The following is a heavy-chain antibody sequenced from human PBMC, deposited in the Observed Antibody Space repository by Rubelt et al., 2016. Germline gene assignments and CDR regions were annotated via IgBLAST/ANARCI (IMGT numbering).Heavy chain of an antibody. J-gene: IGHJ3*02. Sequence: QVQLQQWGAGLLKPSETLSLTCAVYGGSFSGYYWSWIRQPPGKGLEWIGEINHSGSTNYNPSLKSRVTISVDTSKNQFSLKLSVVPAADTAVYYCARRTVVVIAMRADAFDIWGQGTMVTVSS. CDR2: INHSGST. V-gene: IGHV4-34*01. CDR1: GGSFSGYY. CDR3: ARRTVVVIAMRADAFDI. D-gene: IGHD2-21*01.